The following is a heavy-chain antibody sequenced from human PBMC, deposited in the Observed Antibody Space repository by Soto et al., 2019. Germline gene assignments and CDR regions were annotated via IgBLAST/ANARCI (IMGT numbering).Heavy chain of an antibody. CDR1: GGSISTYS. V-gene: IGHV4-59*08. J-gene: IGHJ4*02. Sequence: ETLSLTCTVSGGSISTYSWSWIRQPPGKGLEWIGYIYYSGSTNYNPSLKSRVTISVDTSKNQFSLKLSSVTAADTAVYYCARRAPYCSSTSCYGGPFDYWGQGTLVTVSS. CDR3: ARRAPYCSSTSCYGGPFDY. CDR2: IYYSGST. D-gene: IGHD2-2*01.